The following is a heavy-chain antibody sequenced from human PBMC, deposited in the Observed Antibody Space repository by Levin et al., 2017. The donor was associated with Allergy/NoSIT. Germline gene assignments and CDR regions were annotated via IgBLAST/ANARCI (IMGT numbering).Heavy chain of an antibody. CDR3: ARDLDAVPDY. Sequence: GESLKISCTASGFIFRNYDMNWVRQAPGKGLEWVSYISGSGNRIHYADSVKGRFTLSRDNAKNTLYLQMNSLRAEDTAVYYCARDLDAVPDYWGQGSLVTVSS. J-gene: IGHJ4*02. CDR2: ISGSGNRI. CDR1: GFIFRNYD. D-gene: IGHD4-17*01. V-gene: IGHV3-48*03.